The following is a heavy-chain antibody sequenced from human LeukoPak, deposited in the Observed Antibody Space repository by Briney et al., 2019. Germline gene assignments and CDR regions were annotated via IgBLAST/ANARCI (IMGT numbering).Heavy chain of an antibody. D-gene: IGHD2-15*01. Sequence: GGSLRLSCAASGFTFSSYDMHWVRHATGKGLEWVSAIGTAGDTYYPGSVKGRFTISRENAKNFLYLQMNSLRAGDTAVYYCARGYCSGGSCYLTSVGAFDIWGQGTMVTVSS. CDR1: GFTFSSYD. CDR2: IGTAGDT. V-gene: IGHV3-13*01. J-gene: IGHJ3*02. CDR3: ARGYCSGGSCYLTSVGAFDI.